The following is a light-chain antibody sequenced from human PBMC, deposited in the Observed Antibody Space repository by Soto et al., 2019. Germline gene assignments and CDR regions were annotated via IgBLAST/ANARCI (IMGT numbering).Light chain of an antibody. J-gene: IGKJ4*01. Sequence: DIQMTQSPSTLSASVGDRVTITCRASQSISNRLAWYQQKPGKAPKVLIYDASTLQSGVPSRFSGSGSGTDFTLTINSLQPEDVATYYCQKYDNAPLTFGGGTKVEIK. CDR3: QKYDNAPLT. V-gene: IGKV1-27*01. CDR1: QSISNR. CDR2: DAS.